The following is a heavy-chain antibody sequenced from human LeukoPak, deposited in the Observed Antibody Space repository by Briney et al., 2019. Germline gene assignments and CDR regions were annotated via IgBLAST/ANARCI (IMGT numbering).Heavy chain of an antibody. Sequence: GGSLRLSCAASGFTFSSYAMRWVRQAPGKGLEWVSAISTSDSSTYYADSVKGRFTISRDNSKNTLYLQMNSLRAEDTAVYYCATIHGSGSYYRPNLDYWGQGTLVTVSS. D-gene: IGHD3-10*01. CDR1: GFTFSSYA. V-gene: IGHV3-23*01. J-gene: IGHJ4*02. CDR3: ATIHGSGSYYRPNLDY. CDR2: ISTSDSST.